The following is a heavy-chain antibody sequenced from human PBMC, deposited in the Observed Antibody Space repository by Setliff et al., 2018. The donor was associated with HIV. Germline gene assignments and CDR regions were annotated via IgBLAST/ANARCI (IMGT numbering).Heavy chain of an antibody. CDR3: ARGWEGGMDY. Sequence: GGSVKVSCKASGYTFTRYFMHCVRQAPGQGLEWLGMINPSGGSTWYAQKFQGRVTMTGDTSTNTLYMELSSLRSEDTAVYYCARGWEGGMDYWGQGTLVTVSS. V-gene: IGHV1-46*01. CDR2: INPSGGST. J-gene: IGHJ4*02. D-gene: IGHD1-26*01. CDR1: GYTFTRYF.